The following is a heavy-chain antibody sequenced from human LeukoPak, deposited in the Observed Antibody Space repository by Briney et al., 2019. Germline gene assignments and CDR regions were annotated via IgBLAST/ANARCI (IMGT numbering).Heavy chain of an antibody. CDR2: ISSSSSYI. Sequence: GGSLRLSCAASGFTFSSYSMNWVRQAPGKGLEWVSSISSSSSYIYYADSVKGRFTISRDNAKNSLYLQMNSLRAEDTAVYYCARDLEAVAARFARYYYYYYMDVWGKGTTVTVSS. V-gene: IGHV3-21*01. D-gene: IGHD6-19*01. J-gene: IGHJ6*03. CDR3: ARDLEAVAARFARYYYYYYMDV. CDR1: GFTFSSYS.